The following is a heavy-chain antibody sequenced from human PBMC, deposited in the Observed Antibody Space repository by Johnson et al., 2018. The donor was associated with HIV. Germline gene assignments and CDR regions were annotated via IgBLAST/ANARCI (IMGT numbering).Heavy chain of an antibody. CDR2: IYSGGST. V-gene: IGHV3-66*01. J-gene: IGHJ3*02. CDR3: AKDKQPGNGRYDALDI. Sequence: VQLVESGGGLVQPGGSLRLSCVGSGFTFSDYYMSWVRQAPGKGLEWVSVIYSGGSTYYADSVKGRFTISRDNSKNTLYLQMNSLRAEDTAVYYCAKDKQPGNGRYDALDIWGQGTMVTVSS. D-gene: IGHD1-1*01. CDR1: GFTFSDYY.